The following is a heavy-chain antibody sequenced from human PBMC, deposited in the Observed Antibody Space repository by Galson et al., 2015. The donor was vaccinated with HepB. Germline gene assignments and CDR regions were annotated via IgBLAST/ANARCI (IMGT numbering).Heavy chain of an antibody. J-gene: IGHJ4*02. CDR2: ISPSGAGTT. V-gene: IGHV1-46*01. CDR1: GSTFTAHY. Sequence: QSGAEVKKPGASVKLSCKASGSTFTAHYIHWVRQAPGQGLEWMGVISPSGAGTTSYAPKFQGRVTMTRDTSTSTVFMDLTSLRSEDTAMYYCARDFDHWGQGTLVTVSS. CDR3: ARDFDH.